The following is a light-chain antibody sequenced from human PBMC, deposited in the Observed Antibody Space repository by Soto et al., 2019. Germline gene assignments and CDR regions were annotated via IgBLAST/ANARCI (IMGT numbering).Light chain of an antibody. CDR2: GAS. CDR1: SVGSK. Sequence: SVGSKVAWYQQKPGQAPTLLIYGASTRASGIPLRFSGSGSGAEDGIRISSAVSADFLVYYSDQYYNWSPGTLDQGTKVDI. J-gene: IGKJ1*01. CDR3: DQYYNWSPGT. V-gene: IGKV3-15*01.